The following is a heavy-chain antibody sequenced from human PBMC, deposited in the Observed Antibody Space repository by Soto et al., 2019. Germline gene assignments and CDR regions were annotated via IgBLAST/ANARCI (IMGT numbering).Heavy chain of an antibody. V-gene: IGHV4-59*01. CDR3: ARHSVTSDNWFGP. CDR2: IYYNGRT. J-gene: IGHJ5*02. Sequence: SETLSLTCSVSGGSISNYYWSWIRQPPGKGLEWIGYIYYNGRTIYNSTLKSRVTISVDTSKNQFSLKLNSVTAADTAVYYCARHSVTSDNWFGPWGQATLVTVYS. D-gene: IGHD3-10*01. CDR1: GGSISNYY.